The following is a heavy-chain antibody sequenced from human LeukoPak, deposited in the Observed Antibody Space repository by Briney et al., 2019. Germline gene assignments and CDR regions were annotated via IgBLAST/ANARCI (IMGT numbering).Heavy chain of an antibody. Sequence: GGSLRLSCAASGFSFSSYGMHWVRQGPGKGLEWVAVISYDGSNKYYADSVKGRFTISRDNSKNTLYLQMNSLRAEDTAVYYCARSPEMATIPGIYSQNWFDSWGQGTLVTVSS. CDR2: ISYDGSNK. CDR3: ARSPEMATIPGIYSQNWFDS. D-gene: IGHD5-24*01. CDR1: GFSFSSYG. V-gene: IGHV3-30*03. J-gene: IGHJ5*01.